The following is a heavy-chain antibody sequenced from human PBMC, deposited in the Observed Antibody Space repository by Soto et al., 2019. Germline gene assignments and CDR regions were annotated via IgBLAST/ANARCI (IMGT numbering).Heavy chain of an antibody. CDR3: TTGTYMITFGGVLYYYYGMDV. CDR2: ISSSGDSA. D-gene: IGHD3-16*01. CDR1: GFTFGSYA. Sequence: LRLSCAASGFTFGSYAMIWVRQAPGKGLVWVSTISSSGDSAYYADSVKGRFTVSRDNSMNTLYMQMNSLRAEDTAVYYCTTGTYMITFGGVLYYYYGMDVWGQGTTVTSP. J-gene: IGHJ6*02. V-gene: IGHV3-23*01.